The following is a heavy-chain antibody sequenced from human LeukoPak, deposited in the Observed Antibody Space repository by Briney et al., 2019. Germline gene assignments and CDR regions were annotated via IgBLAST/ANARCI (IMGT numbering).Heavy chain of an antibody. Sequence: GGSLRLSCAASGFTFSSYGMHWVRQAPGKGLEWVAFIRYDGSNKYFADSVKGRFTISRDNSKNTLYLQMNSLRAEDTAVYYCVNRVGYCSSTSCYDYWGQGTLVTVSS. J-gene: IGHJ4*02. CDR2: IRYDGSNK. V-gene: IGHV3-30*02. CDR3: VNRVGYCSSTSCYDY. D-gene: IGHD2-2*01. CDR1: GFTFSSYG.